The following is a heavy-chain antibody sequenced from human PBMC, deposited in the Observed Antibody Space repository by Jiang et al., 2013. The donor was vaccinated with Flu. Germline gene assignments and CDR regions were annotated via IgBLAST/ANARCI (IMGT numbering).Heavy chain of an antibody. V-gene: IGHV1-2*02. CDR2: INPNSGGT. Sequence: SGAEVKKPGASVKVSCKASGYTFTGYYMHWVRQAPGQGLEWMGWINPNSGGTNYAQKFQGRVTMTRDTSISTAYMELSRLRSDDTAVYYCARDRRVRGVINQNWFDPWGQGTLVTVSS. CDR1: GYTFTGYY. CDR3: ARDRRVRGVINQNWFDP. D-gene: IGHD3-10*01. J-gene: IGHJ5*02.